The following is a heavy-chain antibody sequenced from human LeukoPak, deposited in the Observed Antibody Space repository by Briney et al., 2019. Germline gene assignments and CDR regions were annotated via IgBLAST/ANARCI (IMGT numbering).Heavy chain of an antibody. J-gene: IGHJ4*02. Sequence: SETLSLTCAVSGYSISSGNYWGWIRQPPGKGLEWIGSIYHSGSTYYNPSLKSRVTISVDTSKNQSSLKLSSVTAADTAVYYCARDSIEDYDLLTGYFDYWGQGTLVTVSS. CDR1: GYSISSGNY. V-gene: IGHV4-38-2*02. CDR2: IYHSGST. D-gene: IGHD3-9*01. CDR3: ARDSIEDYDLLTGYFDY.